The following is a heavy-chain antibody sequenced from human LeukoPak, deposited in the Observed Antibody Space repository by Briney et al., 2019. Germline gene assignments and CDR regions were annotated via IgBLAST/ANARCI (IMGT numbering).Heavy chain of an antibody. Sequence: GGSLRLSCEASGFTFRTFAMHWVRQAPGKGLEWVAVISYDGSDEYYADSVKGRFTISRDNSKNTLNLQMNSLRPEDTALYYCARVRNPFVDYYYGMDVWGQGTTVTVSS. J-gene: IGHJ6*02. CDR1: GFTFRTFA. D-gene: IGHD2/OR15-2a*01. CDR3: ARVRNPFVDYYYGMDV. V-gene: IGHV3-30-3*01. CDR2: ISYDGSDE.